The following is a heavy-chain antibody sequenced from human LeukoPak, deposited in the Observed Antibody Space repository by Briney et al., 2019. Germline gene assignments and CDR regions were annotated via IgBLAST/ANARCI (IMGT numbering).Heavy chain of an antibody. CDR1: GGPISSSSYY. V-gene: IGHV4-39*01. D-gene: IGHD2-2*01. CDR3: ARHEGYCSSTSCYQLYYGMDV. J-gene: IGHJ6*02. CDR2: IYYSGST. Sequence: PSETLSLTCTVSGGPISSSSYYWGWIRQPPGKGLEWIGSIYYSGSTYYNPSLKSRVTISVDTSKNQFSLKLSSVTAADTAVYYCARHEGYCSSTSCYQLYYGMDVWGQGTTVTVSS.